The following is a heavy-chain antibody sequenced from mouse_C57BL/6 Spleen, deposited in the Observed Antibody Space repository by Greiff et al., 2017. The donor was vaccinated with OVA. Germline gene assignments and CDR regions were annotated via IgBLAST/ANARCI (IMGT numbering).Heavy chain of an antibody. CDR2: INPNNGGT. CDR1: GYTFTDYY. CDR3: ARGERPFAY. Sequence: VQLQQSGPELVKPGASVKISCKASGYTFTDYYMNWVKQSHGKSLEWIGDINPNNGGTSYNQKFKGKATLTVDKSSSTAYMELRSLTSEDSAVYYCARGERPFAYWGQGTLVTVSA. J-gene: IGHJ3*01. V-gene: IGHV1-26*01.